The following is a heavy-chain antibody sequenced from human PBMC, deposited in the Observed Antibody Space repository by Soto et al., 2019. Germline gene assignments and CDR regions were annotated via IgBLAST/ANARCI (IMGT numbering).Heavy chain of an antibody. CDR1: GFTFSSYG. D-gene: IGHD4-17*01. J-gene: IGHJ4*02. V-gene: IGHV3-30*18. Sequence: QVQLVESGGGVGQPGRSLRLSCAASGFTFSSYGMHWFRQAPGKGLEWVAVISYDGNNNYYADSVKGRFTISRDNFKNTLYLQMDSLRAEDTAMYYCAKDNLETTVTTPSYWGQGTLVTVSS. CDR3: AKDNLETTVTTPSY. CDR2: ISYDGNNN.